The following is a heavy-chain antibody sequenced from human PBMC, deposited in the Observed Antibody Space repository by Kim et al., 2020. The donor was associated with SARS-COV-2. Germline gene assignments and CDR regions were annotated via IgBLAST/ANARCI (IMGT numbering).Heavy chain of an antibody. D-gene: IGHD5-12*01. CDR3: ARAGYSGCYDAFDI. J-gene: IGHJ3*02. V-gene: IGHV4-59*01. Sequence: NPSLKSGVTISVDTSKNQFSLKLSSVTAADTAVYYCARAGYSGCYDAFDIWGQGTMVTVSS.